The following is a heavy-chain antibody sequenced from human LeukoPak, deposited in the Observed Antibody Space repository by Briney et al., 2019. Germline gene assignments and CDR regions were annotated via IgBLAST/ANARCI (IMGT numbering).Heavy chain of an antibody. CDR1: GFTFSSYE. CDR3: ARDYLVGGTDAFDI. V-gene: IGHV3-48*03. D-gene: IGHD3-10*01. Sequence: GRSLRLSCAASGFTFSSYEMNCVRQDPGKGLEWVSYIGGSGSTIYYADSVKGRFTISRDNAKNSLYLQMNRLRGEDTAVYYCARDYLVGGTDAFDIWDQGTMVTVSS. J-gene: IGHJ3*02. CDR2: IGGSGSTI.